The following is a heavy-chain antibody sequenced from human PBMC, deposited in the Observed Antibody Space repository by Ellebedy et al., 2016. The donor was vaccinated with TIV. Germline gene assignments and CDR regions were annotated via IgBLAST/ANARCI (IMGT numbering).Heavy chain of an antibody. Sequence: GGSLRLSCAASGFTFSSYWMSWVRQAPGKGLEWVANIKQDGSEKYYVDSVKGRFTISRDNAKISLYLQMNSLRAEDTAVYYCAGRAYNWNDGSLFDYWGQGTLVTVSS. J-gene: IGHJ4*02. CDR3: AGRAYNWNDGSLFDY. CDR1: GFTFSSYW. CDR2: IKQDGSEK. V-gene: IGHV3-7*03. D-gene: IGHD1-1*01.